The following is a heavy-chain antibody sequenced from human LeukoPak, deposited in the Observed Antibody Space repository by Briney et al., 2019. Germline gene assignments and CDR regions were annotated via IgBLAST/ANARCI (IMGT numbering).Heavy chain of an antibody. CDR1: GGSISSSNYY. D-gene: IGHD6-19*01. CDR3: AREVAVVEGWFDP. V-gene: IGHV4-39*07. Sequence: SETLSLTCTVSGGSISSSNYYWGWIRQPPGKGLEWIGSIYYSGSTYYNPSLKSRVTISVDTSKNQFSLKLSSVTAADTAVYYCAREVAVVEGWFDPWGQGTLVTVSS. J-gene: IGHJ5*02. CDR2: IYYSGST.